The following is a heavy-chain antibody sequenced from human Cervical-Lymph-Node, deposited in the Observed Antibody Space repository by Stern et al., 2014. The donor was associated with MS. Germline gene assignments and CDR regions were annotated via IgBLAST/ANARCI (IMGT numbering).Heavy chain of an antibody. CDR3: ARTPLDSSGYVERSWYFDL. V-gene: IGHV1-69*01. CDR2: IIPLFGTA. Sequence: QVQLVQSGAEVKKPGSSVKVSWKTSGGNFNTFALSWVRQAPGQGLEWMGGIIPLFGTANYAQRFQDRVTITADASTSTAYMELSSLRSDDTAVYYCARTPLDSSGYVERSWYFDLWGRGTRVTVSS. D-gene: IGHD3-22*01. J-gene: IGHJ2*01. CDR1: GGNFNTFA.